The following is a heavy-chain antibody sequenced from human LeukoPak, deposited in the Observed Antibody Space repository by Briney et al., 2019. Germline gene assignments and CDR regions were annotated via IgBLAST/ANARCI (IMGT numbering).Heavy chain of an antibody. D-gene: IGHD1-7*01. V-gene: IGHV3-11*01. CDR2: IIRSGDTI. CDR3: AGYHWNSGVVY. CDR1: GFTFSDYA. J-gene: IGHJ4*02. Sequence: GGSLRLSRAASGFTFSDYAMSWIRQAPGQGLEWVSYIIRSGDTIDYADSVKGPFSISRDNGKNSLYLKMNSLRAEDTAVYYCAGYHWNSGVVYWGQGTLVTVSS.